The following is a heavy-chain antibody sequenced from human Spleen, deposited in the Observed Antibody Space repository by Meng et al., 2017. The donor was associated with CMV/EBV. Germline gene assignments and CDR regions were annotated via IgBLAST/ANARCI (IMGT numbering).Heavy chain of an antibody. CDR2: ISSDGSNK. J-gene: IGHJ6*02. CDR3: ARDKKLGSGTFYYYYATDL. V-gene: IGHV3-30-3*01. CDR1: GFTSGDYA. Sequence: GESLKISCTASGFTSGDYAMSWVRQAPGEGLEWVALISSDGSNKYYADSVKGRFTISRDNSKNTLYLQMNSLRADDTAAYYCARDKKLGSGTFYYYYATDLWGQGTTVTVSS. D-gene: IGHD3-10*01.